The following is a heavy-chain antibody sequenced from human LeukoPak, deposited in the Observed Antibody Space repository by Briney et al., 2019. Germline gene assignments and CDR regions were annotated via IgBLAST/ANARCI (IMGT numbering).Heavy chain of an antibody. CDR3: AKDSSGYYYSPTSF. V-gene: IGHV3-30*18. D-gene: IGHD3-22*01. CDR1: GFTFSSYG. Sequence: PGRSLRLSCAASGFTFSSYGMHWVRQAPGKGLEWVAVISYDGSNKYYADSVKGRFTISRDNSKNTLYLQMNSLRAEDTAVYYCAKDSSGYYYSPTSFWGQGTLATVSS. CDR2: ISYDGSNK. J-gene: IGHJ4*02.